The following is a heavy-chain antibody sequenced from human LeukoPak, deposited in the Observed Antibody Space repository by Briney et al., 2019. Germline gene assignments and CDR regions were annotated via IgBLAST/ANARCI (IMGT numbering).Heavy chain of an antibody. CDR1: GGSISSGTYY. CDR2: ISYSGST. J-gene: IGHJ4*02. CDR3: ARRGTTVVVDY. D-gene: IGHD1-7*01. V-gene: IGHV4-39*01. Sequence: PPETLSLTCTVSGGSISSGTYYWNWIRQPPGKGLEWIGSISYSGSTNYNPSLKSRVTMSVDTSKNQFSLDLTSVTAADTAVYYCARRGTTVVVDYWGQGTLVIVSS.